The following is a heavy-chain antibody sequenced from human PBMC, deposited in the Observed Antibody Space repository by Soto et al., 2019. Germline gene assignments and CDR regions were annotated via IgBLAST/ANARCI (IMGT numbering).Heavy chain of an antibody. J-gene: IGHJ6*02. Sequence: RTLSLTFAISGDSFSSNIAAWNWIRQSPSRGLEWLGRTYYRSKWYNDYAVSVKSRITINPDTSKNQFSLQLNSVTTEDTAVYYCARVGRDHYYYYGMDVWGQGTTVTVSS. CDR1: GDSFSSNIAA. CDR3: ARVGRDHYYYYGMDV. V-gene: IGHV6-1*01. CDR2: TYYRSKWYN.